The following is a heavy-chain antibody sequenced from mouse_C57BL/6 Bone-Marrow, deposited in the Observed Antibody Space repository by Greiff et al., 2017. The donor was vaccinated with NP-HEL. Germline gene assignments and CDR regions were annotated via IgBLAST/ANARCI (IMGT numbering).Heavy chain of an antibody. CDR3: TGGDGYDFGFAY. CDR1: GFTFSNYW. J-gene: IGHJ3*01. CDR2: IRLKSDNYAT. V-gene: IGHV6-3*01. Sequence: VKLVASGGGLVQPGGSMKLSCVASGFTFSNYWMNWVRQSPEQGLEWVAQIRLKSDNYATHYAESVKGRFTISRDDSKSSVYLQMNNLRAEDTGIYYCTGGDGYDFGFAYWGQGTLVTVSA. D-gene: IGHD2-2*01.